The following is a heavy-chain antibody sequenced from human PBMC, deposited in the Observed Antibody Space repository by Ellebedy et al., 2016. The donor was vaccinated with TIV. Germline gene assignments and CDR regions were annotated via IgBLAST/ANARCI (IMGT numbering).Heavy chain of an antibody. CDR1: GYTFTSDG. CDR2: ISAYNGNT. V-gene: IGHV1-18*04. J-gene: IGHJ5*02. Sequence: ASVKVSCKASGYTFTSDGISWARQAPGQGLEWMGWISAYNGNTNYAQKLQGRVTMTTDTSTSTAYMELRSMSSDDTAVDYCASSSQLLWFGGGLDPWGQGTLVTVSS. D-gene: IGHD3-10*01. CDR3: ASSSQLLWFGGGLDP.